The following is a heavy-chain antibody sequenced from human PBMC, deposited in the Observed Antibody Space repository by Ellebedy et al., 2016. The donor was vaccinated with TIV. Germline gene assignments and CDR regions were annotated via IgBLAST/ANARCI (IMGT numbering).Heavy chain of an antibody. CDR2: INTGNGNT. J-gene: IGHJ6*02. CDR3: ATREWQDPMDV. Sequence: ASVKVSXXASGHTFTAYGIHWVRQAPGQRLEWMGWINTGNGNTKYSQKLQGRVTITRDTSASIAYMELSSLMSEDTAVYYCATREWQDPMDVWGQGTTVTVSS. D-gene: IGHD3-3*01. V-gene: IGHV1-3*04. CDR1: GHTFTAYG.